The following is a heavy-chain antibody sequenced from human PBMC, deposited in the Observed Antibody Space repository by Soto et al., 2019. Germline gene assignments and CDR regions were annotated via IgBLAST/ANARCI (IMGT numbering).Heavy chain of an antibody. D-gene: IGHD1-7*01. CDR3: AREELRYYCDY. CDR1: GFTFSSYW. Sequence: EVQLVESGGGLVQPGGSLRLSCAASGFTFSSYWMSWVRQAPGKGLEWVANIKQDGSEKYYVDSVKGRFTISRDHDKNSLYLQMNSLRAEDTAVYYCAREELRYYCDYRGQGTLVTVSS. CDR2: IKQDGSEK. V-gene: IGHV3-7*01. J-gene: IGHJ4*02.